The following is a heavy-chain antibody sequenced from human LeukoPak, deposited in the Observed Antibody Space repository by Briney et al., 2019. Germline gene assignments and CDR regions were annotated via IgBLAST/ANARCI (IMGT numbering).Heavy chain of an antibody. CDR1: GGSSSSNNW. V-gene: IGHV4-4*02. Sequence: SETLSLTCAVSGGSSSSNNWWSWVRQPPGKGLEWIGEIYQSGSTNYNPSLKSRVTISVEKSKNQVSLILSPVTAADTAVYYCARAPPYGSGWSKGVLDYWGQGTLVTVSS. CDR2: IYQSGST. CDR3: ARAPPYGSGWSKGVLDY. D-gene: IGHD6-19*01. J-gene: IGHJ4*02.